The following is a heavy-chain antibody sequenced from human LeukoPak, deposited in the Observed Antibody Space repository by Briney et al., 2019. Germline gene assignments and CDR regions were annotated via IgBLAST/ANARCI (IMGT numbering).Heavy chain of an antibody. CDR3: ARATLRGYSYGYDY. V-gene: IGHV4-61*02. J-gene: IGHJ4*02. Sequence: SETLSLTCTVSGGSITSTNYYWGWIRQPAGKGLEWIGRIYTSGSTNYNPSLKSRVTISVDTSKNQFSLKLSSVTAADTAVYYCARATLRGYSYGYDYWGQGTLVTVSS. CDR2: IYTSGST. CDR1: GGSITSTNYY. D-gene: IGHD5-18*01.